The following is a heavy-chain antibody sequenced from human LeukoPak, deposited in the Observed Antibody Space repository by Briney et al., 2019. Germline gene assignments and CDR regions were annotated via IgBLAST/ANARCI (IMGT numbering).Heavy chain of an antibody. CDR3: AKDLRTHYRFPDAFDI. CDR1: KFTFSNYA. V-gene: IGHV3-23*01. CDR2: ISGSGDST. J-gene: IGHJ3*02. Sequence: GGSLRLSCAASKFTFSNYAMSWVRQAPGKGLEWVSAISGSGDSTYYADSVKGRFTISRDNSKNTLYLQMNSLRAEDTAVYYCAKDLRTHYRFPDAFDIWGQGTMVTVSS. D-gene: IGHD1-26*01.